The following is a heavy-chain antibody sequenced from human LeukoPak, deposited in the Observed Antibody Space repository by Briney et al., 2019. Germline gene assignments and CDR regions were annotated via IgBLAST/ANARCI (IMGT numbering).Heavy chain of an antibody. CDR2: IYYSGST. CDR1: GGSISSYY. CDR3: ARSGGPSRRYYFDY. J-gene: IGHJ4*02. D-gene: IGHD1-14*01. V-gene: IGHV4-59*01. Sequence: QVQLQESGPGLVMPSETLSLTCRVSGGSISSYYWSWIRQPAGKGLEWIGYIYYSGSTNYNPSLKSRVTISVDTSKNQFSLKLSSVTAADTAVYYCARSGGPSRRYYFDYWGQGTLVTVSS.